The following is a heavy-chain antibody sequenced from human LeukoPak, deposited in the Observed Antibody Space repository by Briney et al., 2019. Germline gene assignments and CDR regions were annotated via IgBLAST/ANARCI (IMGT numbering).Heavy chain of an antibody. CDR2: IKQDGSEK. J-gene: IGHJ4*02. CDR1: GFTFSSYW. CDR3: ASDREYYYGSGSFDY. D-gene: IGHD3-10*01. Sequence: PGESLRLSCAASGFTFSSYWMSWVRQAPGKGLEWVANIKQDGSEKYYVDSVKGRFTISRDNAKNSLYLQMNSLRAEDTAVYYCASDREYYYGSGSFDYWGQGTLVTVSS. V-gene: IGHV3-7*04.